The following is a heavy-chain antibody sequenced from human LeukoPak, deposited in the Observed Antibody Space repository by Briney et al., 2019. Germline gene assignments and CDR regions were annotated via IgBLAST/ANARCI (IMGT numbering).Heavy chain of an antibody. Sequence: GGSLRLSCAASGFTFSRYLMHWVRQGPGKELVWVSRINTDGSTTAYAGSVKGRFTISRDNAENTLYLQMNSLRAEDTAVYYCAKDRRIHVYYFDYWGQGTLVTVSS. CDR2: INTDGSTT. CDR1: GFTFSRYL. V-gene: IGHV3-74*01. J-gene: IGHJ4*02. D-gene: IGHD5-18*01. CDR3: AKDRRIHVYYFDY.